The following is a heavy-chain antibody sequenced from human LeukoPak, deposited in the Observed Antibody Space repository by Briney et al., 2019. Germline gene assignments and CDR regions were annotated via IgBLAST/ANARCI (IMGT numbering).Heavy chain of an antibody. V-gene: IGHV4-4*07. CDR3: ARELDQQWPNVDY. CDR1: GGSISSYY. J-gene: IGHJ4*02. CDR2: IYTSGST. Sequence: KSSETLSLTCTVSGGSISSYYWSWIRQPAGKGLEWIGRIYTSGSTNYNHSLKSRATMSVDTSKNQSSLKLSSATAADTAVYYCARELDQQWPNVDYWGQGTLVTVSS. D-gene: IGHD6-19*01.